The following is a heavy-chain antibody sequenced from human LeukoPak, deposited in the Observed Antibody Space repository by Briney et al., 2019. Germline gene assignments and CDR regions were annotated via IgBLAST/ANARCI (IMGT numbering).Heavy chain of an antibody. CDR2: ISAYNGNT. CDR1: GYTLTSYG. CDR3: ARVLDSSGYYSTYGY. D-gene: IGHD3-22*01. Sequence: ASVKVSCKASGYTLTSYGISWVRQAPGQGLEWMGWISAYNGNTNYAQKLQGRVTMTRDTSISTAYMELSRLRSDDTAVYYCARVLDSSGYYSTYGYWGQGTLVTVSS. V-gene: IGHV1-18*01. J-gene: IGHJ4*02.